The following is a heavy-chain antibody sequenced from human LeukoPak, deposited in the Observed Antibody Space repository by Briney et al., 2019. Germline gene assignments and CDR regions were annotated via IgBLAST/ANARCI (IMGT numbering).Heavy chain of an antibody. J-gene: IGHJ4*02. Sequence: PSETLSLTCAVYGGSFSGYYWSWIRQPPGKELEWIGEINHSGSTNYNPSLKSRVTISVDTSKNQFSLKLSSVTAADTAVYYCARQVRHSSPGLYFDYWGQGTLVTVSS. D-gene: IGHD3-22*01. V-gene: IGHV4-34*01. CDR2: INHSGST. CDR3: ARQVRHSSPGLYFDY. CDR1: GGSFSGYY.